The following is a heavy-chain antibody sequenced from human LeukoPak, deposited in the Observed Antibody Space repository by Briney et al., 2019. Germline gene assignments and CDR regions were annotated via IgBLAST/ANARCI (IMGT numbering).Heavy chain of an antibody. D-gene: IGHD5-18*01. CDR3: ARVKYIYGFLNWFDP. CDR2: IYYSGST. CDR1: GGSISSSSYY. Sequence: SETLSLTCTVSGGSISSSSYYWGWIRQPPGKGLEWIGSIYYSGSTYYNPSLKSRVTISIDTSKTQFSLKLSSVTATDTAVYYCARVKYIYGFLNWFDPWGQGTLVTVSS. V-gene: IGHV4-39*07. J-gene: IGHJ5*02.